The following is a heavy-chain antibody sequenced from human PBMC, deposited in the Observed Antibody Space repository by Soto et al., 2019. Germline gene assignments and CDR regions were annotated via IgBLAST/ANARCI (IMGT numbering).Heavy chain of an antibody. CDR2: VYHTGAT. D-gene: IGHD4-4*01. V-gene: IGHV4-59*01. J-gene: IGHJ4*02. Sequence: QMQLQESGPGLVKPSETLSLTCTVSGASITSSYWSWIRQSPGKGLEWIAYVYHTGATNYNPSLKSRVTISLDTAKSQFSLNLPSLSTADTAVYFCARGGNRYSNVASGVGGFDYWGQGSLVTVSS. CDR1: GASITSSY. CDR3: ARGGNRYSNVASGVGGFDY.